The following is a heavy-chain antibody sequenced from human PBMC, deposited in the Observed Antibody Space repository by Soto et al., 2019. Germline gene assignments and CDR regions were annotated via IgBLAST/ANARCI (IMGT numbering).Heavy chain of an antibody. CDR3: ARKGHRRITMVRGVLPYYYGMDI. V-gene: IGHV4-34*01. CDR2: INHSGST. J-gene: IGHJ6*02. D-gene: IGHD3-10*01. CDR1: GGSFSGYY. Sequence: SETLSLTCAVYGGSFSGYYWSWIRQPPGKGLEWIGEINHSGSTNYNPSLKSRVTISVDTSKNQFSLKLSSVTAADTAVYYCARKGHRRITMVRGVLPYYYGMDIWGQGTTVTVSS.